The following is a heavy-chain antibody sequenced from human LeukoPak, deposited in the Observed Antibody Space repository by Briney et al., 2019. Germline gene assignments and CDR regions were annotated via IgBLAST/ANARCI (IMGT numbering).Heavy chain of an antibody. CDR1: GFTFDDYA. D-gene: IGHD6-13*01. V-gene: IGHV3-9*03. CDR3: AKDATIAAAGPLDY. CDR2: ISWNSGSI. J-gene: IGHJ4*02. Sequence: GRSLRLSCAASGFTFDDYAMHWVRQAPGKGLEWVSGISWNSGSIGYADSVKGRFTISRDNAKNSLYLQMNSLRAEDMALYYCAKDATIAAAGPLDYWGQGTLVTVSS.